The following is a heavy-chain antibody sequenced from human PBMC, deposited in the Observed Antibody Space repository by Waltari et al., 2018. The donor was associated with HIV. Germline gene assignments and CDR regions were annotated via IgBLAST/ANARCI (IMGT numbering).Heavy chain of an antibody. CDR2: ISGRGGSK. J-gene: IGHJ5*02. V-gene: IGHV3-23*01. D-gene: IGHD6-19*01. CDR1: GFTFSNYA. Sequence: EVQLLESGGGLVQPGGSLRLSCAASGFTFSNYAINWVRQAPGKGVEWVVAISGRGGSKHYADSVKGRFSISRDNSKNTLYLQMNSLRPEDTAIYYCAKGGRAVAGNWFDPWGQGTLVTVSS. CDR3: AKGGRAVAGNWFDP.